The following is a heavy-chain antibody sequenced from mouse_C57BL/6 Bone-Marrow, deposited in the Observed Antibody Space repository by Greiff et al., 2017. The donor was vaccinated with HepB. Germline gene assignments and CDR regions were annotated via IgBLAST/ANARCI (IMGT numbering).Heavy chain of an antibody. V-gene: IGHV1-26*01. J-gene: IGHJ2*01. Sequence: EVQLQQSGPELVKPGASVKISCKASGYTFTDYYMNWVKQSHGKSLEWIGDINPNNGGTSYNQKFKGKATLTVDKSSSTAYMELRSLTSEDSAVYYCASPFTTVVATDYWGQGTTLTVSS. D-gene: IGHD1-1*01. CDR3: ASPFTTVVATDY. CDR2: INPNNGGT. CDR1: GYTFTDYY.